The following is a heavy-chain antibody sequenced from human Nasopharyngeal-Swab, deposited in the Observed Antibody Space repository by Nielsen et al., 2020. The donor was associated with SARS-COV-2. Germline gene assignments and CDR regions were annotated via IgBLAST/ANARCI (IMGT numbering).Heavy chain of an antibody. J-gene: IGHJ4*02. Sequence: GGALRLSCAASGFTFSDYYMSWIRQAPGKGLEWVSYISSSASTIYYADSVKGRFTISRDNAKNSLYRQMNSLRAEDTAVYYCARARGIQLWDGPVVDYWGQGTLVTVSS. CDR1: GFTFSDYY. CDR2: ISSSASTI. CDR3: ARARGIQLWDGPVVDY. D-gene: IGHD5-18*01. V-gene: IGHV3-11*01.